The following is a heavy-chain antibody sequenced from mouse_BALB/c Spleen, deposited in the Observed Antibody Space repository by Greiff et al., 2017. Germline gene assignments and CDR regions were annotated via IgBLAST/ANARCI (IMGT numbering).Heavy chain of an antibody. V-gene: IGHV1S16*01. CDR2: INPSNGGT. J-gene: IGHJ4*01. CDR1: GYAFTSYY. D-gene: IGHD2-1*01. CDR3: TYIYYGNYGAMDY. Sequence: VQLQQSGPELVKPGASVKVSCKASGYAFTSYYMYWVKQRPGQGLEWIGEINPSNGGTNFNEKFKSKATLTVDKSSSTAYMQLSSLTSEDSAVYYCTYIYYGNYGAMDYWGQGTSVTVSS.